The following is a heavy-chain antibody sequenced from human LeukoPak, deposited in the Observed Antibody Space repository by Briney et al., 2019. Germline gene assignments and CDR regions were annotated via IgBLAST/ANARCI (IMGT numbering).Heavy chain of an antibody. D-gene: IGHD3-22*01. CDR1: GFSLSTYN. V-gene: IGHV3-48*04. Sequence: SGGSLRLSCAASGFSLSTYNMNWVRQVPGKGPEWISFITSGSDTIYYADSVKGRFTISRDNAKNSLYLQMNSLRAEDTAVYYCASIDSSGYYYSDYWGQGTLVTVSS. J-gene: IGHJ4*02. CDR2: ITSGSDTI. CDR3: ASIDSSGYYYSDY.